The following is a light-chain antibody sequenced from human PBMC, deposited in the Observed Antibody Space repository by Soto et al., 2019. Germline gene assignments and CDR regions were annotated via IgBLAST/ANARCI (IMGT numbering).Light chain of an antibody. J-gene: IGLJ3*02. Sequence: QSVLTQPPSASGTPGQRVIISCFGDTSNLGSNYAYWYQQFPGRAPTLLIYRSNQRPSGVPDRFSGSKSGTSASLAISGLRSEDEADYYCATWDDRMGGRVFGGGTKLTVL. CDR1: TSNLGSNY. CDR3: ATWDDRMGGRV. CDR2: RSN. V-gene: IGLV1-47*01.